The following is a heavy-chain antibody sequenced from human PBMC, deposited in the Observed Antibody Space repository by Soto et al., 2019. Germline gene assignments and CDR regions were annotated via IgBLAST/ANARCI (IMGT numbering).Heavy chain of an antibody. CDR3: ARDKGVVRIAAAGPLDY. CDR2: ISYDGSNK. J-gene: IGHJ4*02. Sequence: PGGSLRLSCAASGFTFSSYAMHWVRQAPGKGLEWVAVISYDGSNKYYADSVKGRFTISRDNSKNTLYLQMNSLRAEDTAVYYCARDKGVVRIAAAGPLDYWGQGTLVTVSS. D-gene: IGHD6-13*01. V-gene: IGHV3-30-3*01. CDR1: GFTFSSYA.